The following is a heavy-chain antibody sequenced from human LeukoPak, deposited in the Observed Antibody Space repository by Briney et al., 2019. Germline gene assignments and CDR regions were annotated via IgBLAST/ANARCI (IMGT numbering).Heavy chain of an antibody. Sequence: GGSLRLSCAASGFTFSSYAMSWVRQAPWKGLEWVSAISGSGGSTYYADSVKGRFTISRDNSKNTLYLQMNSLRAEDTAVYYCAKGGYYDSSGYYAPFDHWGQGTRVTVSS. V-gene: IGHV3-23*01. CDR1: GFTFSSYA. D-gene: IGHD3-22*01. CDR2: ISGSGGST. J-gene: IGHJ4*02. CDR3: AKGGYYDSSGYYAPFDH.